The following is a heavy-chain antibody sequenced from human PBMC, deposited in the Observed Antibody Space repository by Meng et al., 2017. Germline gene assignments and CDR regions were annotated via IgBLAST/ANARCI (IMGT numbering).Heavy chain of an antibody. J-gene: IGHJ5*02. CDR1: WFTVSSNY. CDR2: IYSGGST. V-gene: IGHV3-53*01. CDR3: ARGPYCGGDCYSGWFDP. Sequence: VVAGGGFVHAGGSLRLSCAAPWFTVSSNYMSWVRQAPGKGLEWVSVIYSGGSTYYADSVKGRFTISRDNSKTTLYLQMNSLRAEDTAVYYCARGPYCGGDCYSGWFDPWGQGTLVTVSS. D-gene: IGHD2-21*02.